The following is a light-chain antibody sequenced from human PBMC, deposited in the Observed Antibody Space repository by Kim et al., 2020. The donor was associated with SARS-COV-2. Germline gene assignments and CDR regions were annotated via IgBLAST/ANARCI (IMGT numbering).Light chain of an antibody. V-gene: IGLV2-14*03. CDR3: YSYTGTNTLDGV. J-gene: IGLJ3*02. CDR2: DVS. Sequence: QSALTQPASVSGSPGQSITISCTGTSSDVGAYNYVSWYQQHPGKAPKLMIFDVSNRPSGVSNRFSGSKSGNTASLTISGLQAEDEADYYCYSYTGTNTLDGVFGGGTQLTVL. CDR1: SSDVGAYNY.